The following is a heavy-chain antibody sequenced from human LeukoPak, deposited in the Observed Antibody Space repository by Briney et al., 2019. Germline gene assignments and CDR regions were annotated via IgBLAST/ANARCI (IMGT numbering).Heavy chain of an antibody. CDR2: IYYGGYT. D-gene: IGHD4-17*01. V-gene: IGHV4-39*01. J-gene: IGHJ3*02. CDR1: GGSISSNNYY. Sequence: SETLSLTCTVSGGSISSNNYYWGWIRQPPGKGLEWIGSIYYGGYTYYNPSLKSRVTISVDTSKNQFSLKLSSVTAADTAVYYCARGLDGPDAFDIWGQGTMVTVSS. CDR3: ARGLDGPDAFDI.